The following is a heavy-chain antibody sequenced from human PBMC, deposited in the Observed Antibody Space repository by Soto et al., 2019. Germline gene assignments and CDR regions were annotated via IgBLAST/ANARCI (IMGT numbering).Heavy chain of an antibody. CDR1: GGSLSSGGYY. CDR2: ISYRGNT. Sequence: QVQLQESGPGLVKPSQTLSLTCTVSGGSLSSGGYYWTWIRQHPGKGLEWIGHISYRGNTYYNPSLKSRVTISVDTSKTLFSLKLSSVTAADPAVYYCAREPTTWGQGTLVTVSS. CDR3: AREPTT. D-gene: IGHD1-26*01. V-gene: IGHV4-31*03. J-gene: IGHJ5*02.